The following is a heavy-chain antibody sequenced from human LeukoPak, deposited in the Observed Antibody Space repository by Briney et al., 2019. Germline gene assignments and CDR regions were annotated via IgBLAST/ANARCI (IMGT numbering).Heavy chain of an antibody. J-gene: IGHJ4*02. V-gene: IGHV1-69*04. CDR1: GGTFSTYA. CDR3: ARGGYCSSTSCPFDF. CDR2: IIPILGIT. D-gene: IGHD2-2*01. Sequence: GASVKVSCKASGGTFSTYAISWMRQAPGQGLEWMGRIIPILGITNYAQKFQGRVTITADKSTTTASMELSSLRSEDTAVYYCARGGYCSSTSCPFDFWGQGTLVTVSS.